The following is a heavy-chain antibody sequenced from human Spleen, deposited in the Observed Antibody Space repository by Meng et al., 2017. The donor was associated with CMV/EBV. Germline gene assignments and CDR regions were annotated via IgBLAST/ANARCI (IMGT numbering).Heavy chain of an antibody. J-gene: IGHJ4*02. Sequence: SDGDYWNWSRQHPGKGLEWIGYIYYSGSTYYTPSLKSRVTMSVDTSKNQFSLRLSSVTAADTAVYYCARVGGSKGSLTGTTIFDFDDWGQGTLVTVSS. CDR1: SDGDY. CDR3: ARVGGSKGSLTGTTIFDFDD. CDR2: IYYSGST. D-gene: IGHD1/OR15-1a*01. V-gene: IGHV4-31*02.